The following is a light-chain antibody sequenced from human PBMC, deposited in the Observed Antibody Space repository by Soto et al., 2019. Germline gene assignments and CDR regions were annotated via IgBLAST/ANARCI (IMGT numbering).Light chain of an antibody. V-gene: IGLV1-44*01. Sequence: QSVLTQPPSASGTPGQRVTISCSGSSSNIGSNTVNWYQQVPGTAPKLLIYSHNERPSGVPDRLSGSKSCTSASLAINGLQSEDEADYYCAAWDDSLNGYVFGTGTKLTVL. CDR1: SSNIGSNT. CDR2: SHN. J-gene: IGLJ1*01. CDR3: AAWDDSLNGYV.